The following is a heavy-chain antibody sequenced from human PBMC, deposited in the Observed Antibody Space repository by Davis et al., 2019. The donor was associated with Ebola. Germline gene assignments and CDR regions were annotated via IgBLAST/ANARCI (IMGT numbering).Heavy chain of an antibody. CDR1: GFTFSSYW. V-gene: IGHV3-74*01. Sequence: GESLKISCAASGFTFSSYWMHWVRQAPGKGLVWVSRINSDGRSARYADSVKGRFTISRDNAKNTLYLQMNSLRAEDTAVYYCARDRRPYYDFWSGYPLWYFDYWGQGTLVTVSS. CDR2: INSDGRSA. CDR3: ARDRRPYYDFWSGYPLWYFDY. D-gene: IGHD3-3*01. J-gene: IGHJ4*02.